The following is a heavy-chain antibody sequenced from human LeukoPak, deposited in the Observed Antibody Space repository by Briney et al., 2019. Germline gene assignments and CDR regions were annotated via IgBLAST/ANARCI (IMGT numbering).Heavy chain of an antibody. CDR3: TGYDYDSSGLL. Sequence: GGALRLFCGASGFTFWSYAMSWVRQAPGKGLEGVSDISGSSGSTYYADTVKGRFTISRDKSKNTLYLQMNSLRAEDTAVYYCTGYDYDSSGLLWGQGTLVTASS. J-gene: IGHJ4*02. D-gene: IGHD3-22*01. V-gene: IGHV3-23*01. CDR1: GFTFWSYA. CDR2: ISGSSGST.